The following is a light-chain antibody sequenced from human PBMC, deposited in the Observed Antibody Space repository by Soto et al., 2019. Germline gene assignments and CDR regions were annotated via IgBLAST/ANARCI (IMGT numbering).Light chain of an antibody. J-gene: IGKJ1*01. V-gene: IGKV3-15*01. CDR3: QQYNNWPRT. CDR2: GAA. CDR1: QSVGTN. Sequence: EIVMTQSPVILSVSPEERATLSCRASQSVGTNLAWYQQKPGQAPRLLISGAATRATGIPARFSGRGSGTEFTLTVSSLQSEDFAVYYCQQYNNWPRTFGQGTKVEIK.